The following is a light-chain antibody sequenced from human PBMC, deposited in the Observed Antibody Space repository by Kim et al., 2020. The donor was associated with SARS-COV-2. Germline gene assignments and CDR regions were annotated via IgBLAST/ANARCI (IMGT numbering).Light chain of an antibody. CDR3: NSRDSSGDLWL. Sequence: SSELTQDPAVSVALGQTVRISCQGNSLRNYYASWYQQKPGQAPVLVIYNKNNRPSRIPDRFSGSSSGDTTSLTITGAQAEDEADYYCNSRDSSGDLWLFG. V-gene: IGLV3-19*01. CDR1: SLRNYY. J-gene: IGLJ3*02. CDR2: NKN.